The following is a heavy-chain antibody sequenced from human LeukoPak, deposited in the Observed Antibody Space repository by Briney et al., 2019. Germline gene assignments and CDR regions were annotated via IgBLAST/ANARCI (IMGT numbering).Heavy chain of an antibody. D-gene: IGHD6-19*01. Sequence: PSETLSLTCTVSGGSITSYYWSWIRQPPGKGQEWIGHIFYSGSTKYNPSHKSRVTISVDTSKNQFSLKLSSVTAADTAVYYCARRSSSLFYFDYWGQGTLVTVSS. V-gene: IGHV4-59*08. J-gene: IGHJ4*02. CDR3: ARRSSSLFYFDY. CDR1: GGSITSYY. CDR2: IFYSGST.